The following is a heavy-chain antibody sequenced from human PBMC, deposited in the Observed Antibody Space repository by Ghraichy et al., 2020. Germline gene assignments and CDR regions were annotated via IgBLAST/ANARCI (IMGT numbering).Heavy chain of an antibody. CDR1: GGSISSYY. V-gene: IGHV4-59*01. D-gene: IGHD3-10*01. CDR2: IYYSGST. J-gene: IGHJ3*02. Sequence: SETLSLTCTVSGGSISSYYWNWIRQPPGKGLEWIGYIYYSGSTNYNPSLKSRVTISVDTSKNQFSLKLSSVTAADTAVYYCASDSVWFGDLRTFDIWGQGTMVTVSS. CDR3: ASDSVWFGDLRTFDI.